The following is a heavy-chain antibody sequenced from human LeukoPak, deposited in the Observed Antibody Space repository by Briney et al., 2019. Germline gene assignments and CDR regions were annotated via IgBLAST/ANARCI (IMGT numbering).Heavy chain of an antibody. V-gene: IGHV4-38-2*02. Sequence: KPSETLSLTCTVSGYSISSGYYWGWIRQPPGKGLEWIGDIYYTGKTYYNPSLKSRVFISIDTSKNYFSLNLNFVTAADTAVYYCARRRYYDSTGYFEWGRGSLVTVSS. CDR3: ARRRYYDSTGYFE. J-gene: IGHJ1*01. CDR2: IYYTGKT. CDR1: GYSISSGYY. D-gene: IGHD3-22*01.